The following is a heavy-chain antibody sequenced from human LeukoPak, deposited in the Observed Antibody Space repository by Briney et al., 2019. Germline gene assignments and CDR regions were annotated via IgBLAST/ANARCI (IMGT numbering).Heavy chain of an antibody. Sequence: GGSLRLSCADSGFNLSSYSMNWVRQAPGKGLEWVSSIRSSSSYIYYADSVKGRFTISRDNAKNSLYLQMNSLRAEDTDVYYCARGTVSFFFFDYWGQGTLVTVSS. J-gene: IGHJ4*02. D-gene: IGHD2/OR15-2a*01. CDR1: GFNLSSYS. CDR2: IRSSSSYI. V-gene: IGHV3-21*01. CDR3: ARGTVSFFFFDY.